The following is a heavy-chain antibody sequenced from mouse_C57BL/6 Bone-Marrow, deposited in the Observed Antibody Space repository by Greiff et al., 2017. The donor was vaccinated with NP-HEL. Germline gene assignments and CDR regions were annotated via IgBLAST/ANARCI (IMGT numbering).Heavy chain of an antibody. CDR2: ISSGSSTI. CDR1: GFTFSDYG. J-gene: IGHJ4*01. V-gene: IGHV5-17*01. CDR3: ARRYRGLYYYAMDY. D-gene: IGHD2-12*01. Sequence: EVMLVESGGGLVKPGGSLKLSCAASGFTFSDYGMHWVGQAPEKGLEWVAYISSGSSTIYYADTVKGRFTISRDNAKNTLFLQMTSLRSEDTAMYYCARRYRGLYYYAMDYWGQGTSVTVSS.